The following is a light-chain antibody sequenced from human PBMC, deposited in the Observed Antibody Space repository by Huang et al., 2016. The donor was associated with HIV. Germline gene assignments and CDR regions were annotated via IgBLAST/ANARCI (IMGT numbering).Light chain of an antibody. V-gene: IGKV2D-29*02. CDR3: MQSIQSAT. J-gene: IGKJ1*01. CDR1: QSLLHTDGKTY. Sequence: DIVMTQTPLSLSVTPGQPASISCKSSQSLLHTDGKTYLYCYLQKPGQSPQLLIYEVANRFSGVPNMFNASGSVTDFTLKISRVEAEYVVVYYRMQSIQSATFGQGTKVEIK. CDR2: EVA.